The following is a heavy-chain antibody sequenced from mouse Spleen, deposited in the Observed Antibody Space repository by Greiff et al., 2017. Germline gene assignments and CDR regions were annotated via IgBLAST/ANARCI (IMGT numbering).Heavy chain of an antibody. Sequence: DVKLVESGGGLVKPGGSLKLSCAASGFTFSSYAMSWVRQTPEKRLEWVATISDGGSYTYYPDNVKGRFTISRDNAKNNLYLQMSHLKSEDTAMYYCARDQGHFSWYFDVWGTGTTVTVSS. V-gene: IGHV5-4*01. CDR2: ISDGGSYT. CDR3: ARDQGHFSWYFDV. D-gene: IGHD3-2*02. CDR1: GFTFSSYA. J-gene: IGHJ1*03.